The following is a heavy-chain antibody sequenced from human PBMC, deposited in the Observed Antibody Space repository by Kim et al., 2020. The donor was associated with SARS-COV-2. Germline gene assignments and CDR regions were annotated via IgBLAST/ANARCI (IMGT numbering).Heavy chain of an antibody. CDR3: AREERIPMIVVVITSAFDI. J-gene: IGHJ3*02. D-gene: IGHD3-22*01. CDR1: GFTFSSYE. Sequence: GGSLRLSCAASGFTFSSYEMNWVRQAPGKGREWVSYISSSGSTIFYADSVKGRFTISRDNAKNSLYLQMNSLRAEDTAVYYCAREERIPMIVVVITSAFDIWGQGTMVTVSS. CDR2: ISSSGSTI. V-gene: IGHV3-48*03.